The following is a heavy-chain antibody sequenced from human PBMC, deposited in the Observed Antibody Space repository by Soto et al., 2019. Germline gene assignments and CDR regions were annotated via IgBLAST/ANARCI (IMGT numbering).Heavy chain of an antibody. V-gene: IGHV3-30-3*01. Sequence: SLRLSCAASGFTFSSYAMHWVRQAPGKGLESVAARSYDGSNRYHADSVKGRFSISRDSSENTLYLQMNGLRTDHTAVYSCARNLYRMIEARALSDYWGQGTLVTVYS. CDR2: RSYDGSNR. D-gene: IGHD1-26*01. J-gene: IGHJ4*02. CDR1: GFTFSSYA. CDR3: ARNLYRMIEARALSDY.